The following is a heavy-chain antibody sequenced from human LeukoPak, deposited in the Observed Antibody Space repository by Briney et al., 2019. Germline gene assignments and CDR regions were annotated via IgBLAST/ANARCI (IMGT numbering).Heavy chain of an antibody. CDR2: ISSSGSTI. V-gene: IGHV3-48*04. CDR3: AELGITMIGGV. CDR1: GFTFSSYS. J-gene: IGHJ6*04. D-gene: IGHD3-10*02. Sequence: WGSLRLTCATSGFTFSSYSMNWARHAPGKGLEWVSYISSSGSTIYYADSVKGRFTISRDNAKNSLYLQMNSLRAEDTAVYYCAELGITMIGGVWGKGTTVTISS.